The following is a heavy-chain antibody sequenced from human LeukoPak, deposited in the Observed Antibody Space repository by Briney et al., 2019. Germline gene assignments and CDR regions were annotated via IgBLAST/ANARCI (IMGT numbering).Heavy chain of an antibody. D-gene: IGHD5-18*01. Sequence: GGSLRLSCAASEFSVGSNYMTWVRQAPGKGLEWVSSVSSGSTYIYYADSVKGRFTISRDNAKNSLYLQMNSLRAEDTAVYYCARGYSYGASGFDYWGQGTLVTVSS. J-gene: IGHJ4*02. CDR3: ARGYSYGASGFDY. CDR2: VSSGSTYI. V-gene: IGHV3-21*01. CDR1: EFSVGSNY.